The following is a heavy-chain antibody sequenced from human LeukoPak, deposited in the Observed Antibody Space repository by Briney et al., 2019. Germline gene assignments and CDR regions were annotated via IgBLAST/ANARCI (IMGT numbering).Heavy chain of an antibody. CDR2: INPSAGST. CDR1: GYTFTSYY. Sequence: GASVNVSCKASGYTFTSYYMHWVRQAPGQGLEWMGIINPSAGSTSYAQKFQGRVTVTRDTSTSTVYMELSSLRSEDTAVYYCARGGLQLLAPLDYWGQGTLVTVSS. J-gene: IGHJ4*02. V-gene: IGHV1-46*01. CDR3: ARGGLQLLAPLDY. D-gene: IGHD5-18*01.